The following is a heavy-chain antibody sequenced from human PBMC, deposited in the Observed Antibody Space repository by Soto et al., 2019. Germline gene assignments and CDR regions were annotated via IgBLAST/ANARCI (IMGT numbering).Heavy chain of an antibody. CDR1: GGSFSGYY. CDR2: INHSGST. V-gene: IGHV4-34*01. Sequence: PSETLSLTCAVYGGSFSGYYWSWIRQPPGKGLEWIGEINHSGSTNYNPSLKSRVTISVDTSKNQFSLKLSSVTAADTAVYYCARASYYDILTGYSPFDYWGQGTLVTVSS. CDR3: ARASYYDILTGYSPFDY. J-gene: IGHJ4*02. D-gene: IGHD3-9*01.